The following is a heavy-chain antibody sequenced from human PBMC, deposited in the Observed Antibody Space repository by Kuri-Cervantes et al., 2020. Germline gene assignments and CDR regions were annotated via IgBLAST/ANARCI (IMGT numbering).Heavy chain of an antibody. Sequence: LSLTCTVSGGSISSYYWSWIRQPPGKGLEWVAVISYDGSNKYYADSVKGRFTISRDNSKNTLYLQMNSLRAEDTAVYYCAKGDGTYYDYVWGSYRQDYFDYWGQGTLVTVSS. J-gene: IGHJ4*02. V-gene: IGHV3-30*18. CDR3: AKGDGTYYDYVWGSYRQDYFDY. CDR2: ISYDGSNK. CDR1: GGSISSYY. D-gene: IGHD3-16*02.